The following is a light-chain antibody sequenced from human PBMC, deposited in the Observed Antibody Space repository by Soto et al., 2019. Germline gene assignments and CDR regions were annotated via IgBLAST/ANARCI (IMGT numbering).Light chain of an antibody. CDR2: GAS. V-gene: IGKV1-39*01. Sequence: DIQMTQSPSSLSASVGDRVTITCRASQNISSYLNWYHQKPGEVPKLLIYGASTLQSGVPSGFSGSGSGTDFTLTISSRQPEDFATYYCQQSHSTPITFGQGTRLEIK. J-gene: IGKJ5*01. CDR3: QQSHSTPIT. CDR1: QNISSY.